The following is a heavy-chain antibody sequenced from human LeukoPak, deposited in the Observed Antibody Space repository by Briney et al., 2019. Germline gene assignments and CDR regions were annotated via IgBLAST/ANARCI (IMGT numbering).Heavy chain of an antibody. CDR1: GYTFASSD. Sequence: ASVMVSCKASGYTFASSDINWVRQAPGQGLEWMGWMNPHSANTGYAQKFQGRVTMTRNTSISTAYMELSSLTSEDTAVYYCAKEAGQDYGALDAFDVWGQGTMVAVSS. CDR3: AKEAGQDYGALDAFDV. J-gene: IGHJ3*01. V-gene: IGHV1-8*01. CDR2: MNPHSANT. D-gene: IGHD4-17*01.